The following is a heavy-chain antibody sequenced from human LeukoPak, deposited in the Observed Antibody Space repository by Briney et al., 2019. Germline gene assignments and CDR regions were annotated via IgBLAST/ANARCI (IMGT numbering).Heavy chain of an antibody. D-gene: IGHD4-23*01. Sequence: GGSLRLSCAASGFTFSSYGMHWVRQAPGKGLEWVAFIRYDGSNKYYADSVKGRFTISRDSSKNTLYLQMNSLRAEDTAVYYCAKETGSWTLLRWDFDYWGQGTLVTVSS. CDR1: GFTFSSYG. CDR3: AKETGSWTLLRWDFDY. CDR2: IRYDGSNK. V-gene: IGHV3-30*02. J-gene: IGHJ4*02.